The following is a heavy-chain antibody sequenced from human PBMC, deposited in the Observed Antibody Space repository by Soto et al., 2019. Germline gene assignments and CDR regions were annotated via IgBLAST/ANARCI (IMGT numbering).Heavy chain of an antibody. J-gene: IGHJ4*02. V-gene: IGHV4-4*02. Sequence: QVQLQESGPGLVNPSRTLSLTCAVSGDSISSSNWWSWIRQPPGQGLEWIGEIYHSGSTNYNPSLKSRVTISVDKSKNQFSLKLNSVSAADTAVYYCARREPSGYARVDYSGQGTLVTVSS. CDR2: IYHSGST. D-gene: IGHD5-12*01. CDR1: GDSISSSNW. CDR3: ARREPSGYARVDY.